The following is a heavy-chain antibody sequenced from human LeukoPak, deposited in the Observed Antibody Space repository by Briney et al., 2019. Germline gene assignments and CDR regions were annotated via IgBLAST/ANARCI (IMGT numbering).Heavy chain of an antibody. Sequence: PETLSLTCTVSGGSISSYYWSWIRQPPGKGLEWIGYIYYSGSTNYNPSLKSRVTISVDTSKNQFSLKLSSVTAADTAVYYCARGYCSGGSCYNGMDVWGQGTTVTVSS. CDR1: GGSISSYY. CDR2: IYYSGST. J-gene: IGHJ6*02. CDR3: ARGYCSGGSCYNGMDV. V-gene: IGHV4-59*01. D-gene: IGHD2-15*01.